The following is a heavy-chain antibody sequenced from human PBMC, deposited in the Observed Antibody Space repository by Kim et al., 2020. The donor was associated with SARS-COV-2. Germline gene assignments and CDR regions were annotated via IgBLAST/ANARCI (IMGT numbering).Heavy chain of an antibody. CDR1: GGSVSSGSYY. Sequence: SETLSLTCTVSGGSVSSGSYYWSWIRQPPGKGLEWIGYIYYSGSTNYNPSLKSRVTISVDTSKNQFSLKLSSVTAADTAVYYCARGITFGGVIVIRRAWFDPWGQGTLVPVSS. CDR3: ARGITFGGVIVIRRAWFDP. J-gene: IGHJ5*02. D-gene: IGHD3-16*02. CDR2: IYYSGST. V-gene: IGHV4-61*01.